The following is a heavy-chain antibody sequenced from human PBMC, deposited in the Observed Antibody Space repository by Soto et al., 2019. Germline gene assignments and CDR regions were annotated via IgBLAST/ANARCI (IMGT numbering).Heavy chain of an antibody. J-gene: IGHJ6*02. CDR2: INWNSGSI. D-gene: IGHD3-10*01. Sequence: LGGSLRLSCAASGFTFDDYAMHWVRQAPGKGLEWVSGINWNSGSIGYADSVKGRFTISRDNAKTSLYLQMNSLRAEDTALYYCAKDRGSGSYAANYYYYGMDVWGQRTTVTVSS. CDR1: GFTFDDYA. CDR3: AKDRGSGSYAANYYYYGMDV. V-gene: IGHV3-9*01.